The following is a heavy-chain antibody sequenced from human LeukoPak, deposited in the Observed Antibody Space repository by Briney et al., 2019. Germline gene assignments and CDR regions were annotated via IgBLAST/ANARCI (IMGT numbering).Heavy chain of an antibody. CDR3: ARDKYSYGPNYFDY. D-gene: IGHD5-18*01. V-gene: IGHV1-2*06. J-gene: IGHJ4*02. Sequence: ASVKVSCKASGYTFTGYYMHWVRQAPGRGLEWMGRINPNSGGTNYAQKFQGRVTMTRDTSISTAYMELSRLRSDDTAVYYCARDKYSYGPNYFDYWGQGTLVTVSS. CDR2: INPNSGGT. CDR1: GYTFTGYY.